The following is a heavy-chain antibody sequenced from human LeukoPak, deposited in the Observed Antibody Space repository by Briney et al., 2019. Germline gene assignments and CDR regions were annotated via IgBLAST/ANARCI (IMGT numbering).Heavy chain of an antibody. Sequence: SETLSLTCAVYGGSFSGYYWSWIRQPPGKGLEGVGEINHSGSTNYNPSLKSRVTISVDTSKNQFSLKLSSVTAADTAVYYCARGGSVRWSLYGDYPSRYYDAFDIWGQGTMVTVSS. V-gene: IGHV4-34*01. J-gene: IGHJ3*02. CDR2: INHSGST. CDR3: ARGGSVRWSLYGDYPSRYYDAFDI. D-gene: IGHD4-17*01. CDR1: GGSFSGYY.